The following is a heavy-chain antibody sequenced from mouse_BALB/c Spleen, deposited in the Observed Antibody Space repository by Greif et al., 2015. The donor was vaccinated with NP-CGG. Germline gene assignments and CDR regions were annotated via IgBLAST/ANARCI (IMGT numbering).Heavy chain of an antibody. CDR1: GFNIKDTY. CDR2: IDPANGNT. CDR3: ARSHYRYSWFAY. J-gene: IGHJ3*01. Sequence: EVKLMESGAELVKPGASVKLSCTASGFNIKDTYMHWVKQRPEQGLEWIGRIDPANGNTKYDPKFQGKATITADTSSNTAYLQLSSLTSEDPAVYYCARSHYRYSWFAYWGQGTLVTVSA. V-gene: IGHV14-3*02. D-gene: IGHD2-14*01.